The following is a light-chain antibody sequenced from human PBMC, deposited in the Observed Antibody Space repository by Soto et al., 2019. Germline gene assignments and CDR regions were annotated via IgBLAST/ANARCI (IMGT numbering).Light chain of an antibody. Sequence: QSVLTQPRSVSGSPGQSVTISCTGTSSDVGGYNYVSWYQQHPGKAPKLMIYDVSKRPSGVPDRFSGSKSGNTASLTISGLQAEDEADYYCCSYAVRYTHVFGTGTKLTVL. J-gene: IGLJ1*01. V-gene: IGLV2-11*01. CDR2: DVS. CDR1: SSDVGGYNY. CDR3: CSYAVRYTHV.